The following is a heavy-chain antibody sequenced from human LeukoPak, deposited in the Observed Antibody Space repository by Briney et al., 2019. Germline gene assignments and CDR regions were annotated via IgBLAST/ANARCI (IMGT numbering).Heavy chain of an antibody. Sequence: GGSLRLSCAASGFTFSSYEMNWVRQAPGKGLEWISYISSNGSTIHHADSVKGRFTISRDNSKNTLYLQMNSLRAEDTAVYYCAKVTTHEGYYYYMDVWGKGTTVTVSS. CDR1: GFTFSSYE. J-gene: IGHJ6*03. CDR3: AKVTTHEGYYYYMDV. D-gene: IGHD3-3*01. V-gene: IGHV3-48*03. CDR2: ISSNGSTI.